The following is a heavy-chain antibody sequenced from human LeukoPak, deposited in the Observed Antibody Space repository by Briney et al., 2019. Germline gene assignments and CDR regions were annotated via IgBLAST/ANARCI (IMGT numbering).Heavy chain of an antibody. V-gene: IGHV4-30-2*01. Sequence: DPSQTLSLTCTVSGGSISSGGYYWSWIRQPPGKGLEWIGYIYHSGSTYYNPSLKSRVTISVDRSKNQFSLKLSSVTAADTAVYYCAIVVPAALYFDYWGQGTLVTVSS. J-gene: IGHJ4*02. CDR3: AIVVPAALYFDY. CDR1: GGSISSGGYY. D-gene: IGHD2-2*01. CDR2: IYHSGST.